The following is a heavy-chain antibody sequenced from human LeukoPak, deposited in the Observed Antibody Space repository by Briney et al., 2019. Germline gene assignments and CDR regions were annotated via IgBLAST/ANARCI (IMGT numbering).Heavy chain of an antibody. V-gene: IGHV3-23*01. CDR2: ISGSGYIT. D-gene: IGHD3-22*01. CDR3: AKGGDYDSSGYWSYFDY. Sequence: GGSLRLSCAASGFTFRNYGMSWVRQAPGKGLEWVSAISGSGYITYYADSVRGRFTISRDNSNNTLYLQMNSLRAEDTAVYYCAKGGDYDSSGYWSYFDYWGQGTLVTVSS. CDR1: GFTFRNYG. J-gene: IGHJ4*02.